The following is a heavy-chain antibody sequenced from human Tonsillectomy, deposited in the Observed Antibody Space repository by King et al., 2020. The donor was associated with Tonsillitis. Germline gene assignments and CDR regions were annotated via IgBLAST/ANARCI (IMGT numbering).Heavy chain of an antibody. CDR2: IVVGSGNT. CDR1: GFTFTSSA. J-gene: IGHJ4*02. Sequence: QLVQSGPEVKKPGTSVKVSCKASGFTFTSSAVQWVRQARGQRLEWIGWIVVGSGNTNYAQKFQERVTITRDMSTSTAYMELSSLRSEDTAVYYCAIEFRGIRGAAENDIDYWGQGTLVTVSS. CDR3: AIEFRGIRGAAENDIDY. D-gene: IGHD3-10*01. V-gene: IGHV1-58*01.